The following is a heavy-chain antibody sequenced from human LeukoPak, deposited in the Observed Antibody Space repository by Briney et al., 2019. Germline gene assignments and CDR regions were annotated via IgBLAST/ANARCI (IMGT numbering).Heavy chain of an antibody. J-gene: IGHJ4*02. CDR3: ARVLRAASWRSYDY. Sequence: SETLSLTCTVSGGSVSNSLYYWSWIRQPPGKGLEWIGNIYYNGDTNYNPSLKSRVIISIDTSSNQFSLRLNSMTAADTAVYYCARVLRAASWRSYDYWGQGSLVTVSS. CDR1: GGSVSNSLYY. V-gene: IGHV4-61*01. D-gene: IGHD5-18*01. CDR2: IYYNGDT.